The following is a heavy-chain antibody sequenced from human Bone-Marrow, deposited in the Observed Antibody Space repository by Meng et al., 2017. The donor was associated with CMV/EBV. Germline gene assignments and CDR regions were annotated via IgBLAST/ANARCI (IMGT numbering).Heavy chain of an antibody. CDR3: AGDQGGTRIPSPIHYGLDV. V-gene: IGHV3-73*01. J-gene: IGHJ6*02. CDR2: IRSKSNRYAK. CDR1: GFTFRGSA. Sequence: GESLKISCAASGFTFRGSAMHWVRQASGKGLEWVGRIRSKSNRYAKAYAASLKGRFTSSRDNAKKSLYLLMSGLRVEDTAVYYCAGDQGGTRIPSPIHYGLDVWGQGTTVTVSS. D-gene: IGHD3-16*01.